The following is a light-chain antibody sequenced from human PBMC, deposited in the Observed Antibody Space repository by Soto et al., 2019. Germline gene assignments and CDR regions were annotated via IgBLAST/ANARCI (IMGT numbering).Light chain of an antibody. V-gene: IGLV2-14*01. J-gene: IGLJ2*01. CDR3: SSYTSSSTPYVV. Sequence: SALTQPASVSGSPGQSITISCTGTSRDVGGYNYVSWYQQHPGKAPKLMIYEVSNRPSGVSNRFSGSKSGNTASLTISGLQAEDEADYYCSSYTSSSTPYVVFGGGTKLTVL. CDR1: SRDVGGYNY. CDR2: EVS.